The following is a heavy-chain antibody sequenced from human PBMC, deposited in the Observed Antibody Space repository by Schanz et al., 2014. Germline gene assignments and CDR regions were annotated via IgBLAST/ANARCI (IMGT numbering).Heavy chain of an antibody. D-gene: IGHD3-10*01. CDR2: IRPDNGHT. J-gene: IGHJ6*02. CDR3: ARAKRFGDMDV. CDR1: GYTFTSYA. V-gene: IGHV1-18*01. Sequence: QVQLVQSGSELKKPGASVKVSCKASGYTFTSYAMNWVRQAPGQGLEWLEWIRPDNGHTTNSQKLQARVTMTADTSPNTACMDLRNLTSDDTAVYYYARAKRFGDMDVWGQGTTVTVSS.